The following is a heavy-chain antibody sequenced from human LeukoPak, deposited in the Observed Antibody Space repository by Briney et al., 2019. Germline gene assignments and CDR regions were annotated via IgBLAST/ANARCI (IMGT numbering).Heavy chain of an antibody. CDR2: INSDGSST. D-gene: IGHD1-7*01. J-gene: IGHJ4*02. CDR1: GFTSSSYW. CDR3: ARGGTYSYEQVGY. V-gene: IGHV3-74*01. Sequence: PGGSLRLSCAASGFTSSSYWMHWVRQAPGKGLVWVSRINSDGSSTSYADSVKGRFTISRDNAKNTLYLQMNSLRAEDTAVYYCARGGTYSYEQVGYWGQGTLVTVSS.